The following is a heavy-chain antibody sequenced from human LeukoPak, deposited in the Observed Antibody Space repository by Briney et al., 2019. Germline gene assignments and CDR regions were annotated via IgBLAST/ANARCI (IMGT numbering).Heavy chain of an antibody. CDR1: GGSISSYY. D-gene: IGHD2-8*01. CDR3: ARGNIPRYCTNGVCHPPFGMDV. Sequence: PSETLSLTCTVSGGSISSYYWSWIRQPPGKGLEWIGYIYYSGSTNYNPSLKSRVTISVDTSKNQFSLKLSSVTAADTAVYYCARGNIPRYCTNGVCHPPFGMDVWGQGTTVTVSS. V-gene: IGHV4-59*01. J-gene: IGHJ6*02. CDR2: IYYSGST.